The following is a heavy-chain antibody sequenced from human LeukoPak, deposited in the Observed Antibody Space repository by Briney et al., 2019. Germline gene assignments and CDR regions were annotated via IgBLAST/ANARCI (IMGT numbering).Heavy chain of an antibody. CDR2: IYYSGST. V-gene: IGHV4-39*01. CDR1: GGSISSSSYY. D-gene: IGHD2-2*01. Sequence: SETLSLTCTVSGGSISSSSYYWGWIRQPPGKGLEWIGSIYYSGSTYYNPSLKSRVTISVDTSKNQFSLKLSSVTAADTAVYYCARQFCSSTSCYADKVDYWGQGTWSPSPQ. J-gene: IGHJ4*02. CDR3: ARQFCSSTSCYADKVDY.